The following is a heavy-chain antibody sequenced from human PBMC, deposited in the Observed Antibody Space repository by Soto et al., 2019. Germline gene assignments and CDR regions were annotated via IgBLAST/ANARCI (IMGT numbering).Heavy chain of an antibody. V-gene: IGHV5-51*01. CDR2: IYPGDSDT. CDR1: GYSFTSYW. CDR3: ARLSYDSSSWYIPGWLDP. Sequence: PGESLKISCKVSGYSFTSYWIGWVRQMAGKGLEWMGIIYPGDSDTRDSRSFQGQVTISADKSISTAYLQWSSLKASDPAMYYCARLSYDSSSWYIPGWLDPWGKGTLVTVSS. D-gene: IGHD6-13*01. J-gene: IGHJ5*02.